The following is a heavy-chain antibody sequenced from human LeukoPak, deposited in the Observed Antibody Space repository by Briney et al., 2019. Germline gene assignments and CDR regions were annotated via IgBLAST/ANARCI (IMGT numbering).Heavy chain of an antibody. CDR2: MDSDGTTT. CDR3: ARAGWYRFDY. D-gene: IGHD6-19*01. J-gene: IGHJ4*02. V-gene: IGHV3-74*01. Sequence: GGSLRLSCAASGFTFSDHWMHWVRQVPGKGLLWVARMDSDGTTTNYADSVKGRFTISRDNAENTLFLQMNSLGADDTAVYYCARAGWYRFDYWGQGTLVTVSS. CDR1: GFTFSDHW.